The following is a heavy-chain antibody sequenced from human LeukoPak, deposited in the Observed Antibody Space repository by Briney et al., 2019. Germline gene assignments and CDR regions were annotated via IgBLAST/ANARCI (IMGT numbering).Heavy chain of an antibody. D-gene: IGHD6-13*01. CDR1: GYSFTSYW. CDR3: SRLFYGGNSSFGGIDY. J-gene: IGHJ4*02. Sequence: GESLKIPCKGFGYSFTSYWFGWVRKMPGKGLEWMGIIYPCDSDTRYSPSFQGQVTISAENSISNPYLRWVSPKASPPDVYHCSRLFYGGNSSFGGIDYWGQGTLVTVSS. V-gene: IGHV5-51*01. CDR2: IYPCDSDT.